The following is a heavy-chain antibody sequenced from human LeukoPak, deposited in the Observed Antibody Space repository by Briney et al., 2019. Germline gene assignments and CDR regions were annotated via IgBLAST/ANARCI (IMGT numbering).Heavy chain of an antibody. Sequence: SQTLSLTCAISGDSVSSNSAAWNWIRQSPSRGLEWLGRTYYRSKWYNDYAVSVKSRITINPDTSKNQFSLQLNSVTPEDTAIYYCAKRNTVVRGGPSFDYWGQGILVAVSS. D-gene: IGHD3-10*01. CDR1: GDSVSSNSAA. J-gene: IGHJ4*02. V-gene: IGHV6-1*01. CDR3: AKRNTVVRGGPSFDY. CDR2: TYYRSKWYN.